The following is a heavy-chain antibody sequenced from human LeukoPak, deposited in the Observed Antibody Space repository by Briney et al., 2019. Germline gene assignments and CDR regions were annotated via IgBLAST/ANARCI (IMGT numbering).Heavy chain of an antibody. J-gene: IGHJ4*02. D-gene: IGHD1-26*01. CDR3: ARQTPRDVGAKLDY. Sequence: SETLSLTCTVSGYSISSGYYWGWIRQPPGKGLEWIGSIYHSGSTYYNPSLKSRVTISVDTSKNQFSLKLSSVTAADTAVYYCARQTPRDVGAKLDYWGQGTLVTVSS. CDR2: IYHSGST. CDR1: GYSISSGYY. V-gene: IGHV4-38-2*02.